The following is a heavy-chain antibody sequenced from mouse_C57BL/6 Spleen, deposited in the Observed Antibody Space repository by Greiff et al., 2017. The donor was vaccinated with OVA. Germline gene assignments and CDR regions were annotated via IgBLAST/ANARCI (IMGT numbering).Heavy chain of an antibody. V-gene: IGHV1-15*01. CDR1: GYTFTDYE. CDR2: IDPETGGT. J-gene: IGHJ1*03. D-gene: IGHD1-1*01. CDR3: TRRWYYGSSRYFDV. Sequence: VQLQQSGAELVRPGASVTLSCKASGYTFTDYEMHWVKQTPVHGLEWIGAIDPETGGTAYNQKFKGKAILTADKSSSTSYMELRSLTSEDSAVYYCTRRWYYGSSRYFDVWGTGTTVTVSS.